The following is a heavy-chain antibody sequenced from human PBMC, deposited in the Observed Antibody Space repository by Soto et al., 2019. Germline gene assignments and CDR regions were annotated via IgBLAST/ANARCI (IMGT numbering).Heavy chain of an antibody. CDR2: ISSSGSTI. CDR1: GFTFSDYY. J-gene: IGHJ6*02. V-gene: IGHV3-11*04. CDR3: ARDELYYGSGSPFGMDV. D-gene: IGHD3-10*01. Sequence: GGSLRLSCAASGFTFSDYYMSWIRQAPGKGLEWVSYISSSGSTIYYADSVKGRFTISRDNSKNTLYLQMNSLRAEDTAVYYCARDELYYGSGSPFGMDVWGQGTTVTVSS.